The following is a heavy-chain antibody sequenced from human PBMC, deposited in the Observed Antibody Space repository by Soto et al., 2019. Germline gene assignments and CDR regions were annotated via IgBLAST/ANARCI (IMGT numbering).Heavy chain of an antibody. CDR3: AREGTGVESSGWYWAHEITYYYGMDV. Sequence: PGGSLRLSCAASGFSFSTYGMHWVRQAPGKGLEWVAAIPHDGSNKYYVDSVKGRFTISRDSSKNTLYLEMNSLRAEDTAVYFCAREGTGVESSGWYWAHEITYYYGMDVWGQGTTVTVSS. D-gene: IGHD6-19*01. J-gene: IGHJ6*02. V-gene: IGHV3-30*03. CDR2: IPHDGSNK. CDR1: GFSFSTYG.